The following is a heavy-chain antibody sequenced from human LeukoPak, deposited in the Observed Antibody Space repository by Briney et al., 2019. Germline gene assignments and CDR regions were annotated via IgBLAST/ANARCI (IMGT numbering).Heavy chain of an antibody. CDR2: INHSGST. CDR1: GRSFSGYH. CDR3: ARERGAYYDY. J-gene: IGHJ4*02. Sequence: PSETLSLTCAVYGRSFSGYHWSWIRQPPGKGLEWIGEINHSGSTNYNPSLKSRVTISVDTSKNQFSLKLSSVTAADTAVYYCARERGAYYDYWGQGTLVTVSS. V-gene: IGHV4-34*01.